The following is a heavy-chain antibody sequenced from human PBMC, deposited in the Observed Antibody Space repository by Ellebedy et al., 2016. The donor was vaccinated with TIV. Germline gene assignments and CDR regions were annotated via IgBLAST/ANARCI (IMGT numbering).Heavy chain of an antibody. CDR3: ARRRYSSGWYNWFDP. D-gene: IGHD6-19*01. CDR2: VSHRGST. V-gene: IGHV4-34*01. CDR1: GVFLSGYC. J-gene: IGHJ5*02. Sequence: MPSETLSLTCGVHGVFLSGYCWTWIRQSPGKGLEWIGEVSHRGSTKYNPSLKSRVTIVVDTSKNQFSLKLSSVTAADTAVYYCARRRYSSGWYNWFDPWGQGTLVTVSS.